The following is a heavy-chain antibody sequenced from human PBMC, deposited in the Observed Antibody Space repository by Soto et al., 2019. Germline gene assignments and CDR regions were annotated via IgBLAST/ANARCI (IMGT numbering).Heavy chain of an antibody. CDR1: GGSISCYY. CDR2: IYYSGST. J-gene: IGHJ3*02. D-gene: IGHD2-2*01. CDR3: ARGRGGWFINQLLNAFDI. Sequence: QVQLQESGPGLVKPSETLSLTCTVSGGSISCYYWSWIRQPPGKGLEWIGYIYYSGSTNYNPSLKSRVTISVDTSKNQFSLKLSSVTAADTAVYYCARGRGGWFINQLLNAFDIWGQGTMVTVSS. V-gene: IGHV4-59*01.